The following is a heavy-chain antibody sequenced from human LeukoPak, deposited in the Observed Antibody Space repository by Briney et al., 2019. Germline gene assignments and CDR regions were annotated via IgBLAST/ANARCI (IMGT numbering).Heavy chain of an antibody. CDR2: ISDDGRHN. Sequence: GGSLRLSCAASGFTFSTYAMNWVRQAPGKGLEWVAVISDDGRHNYYADSVKGRFTISRDNSKSTLYLQMNSLRAEDTAVYYCARDFRAAATDYWGQGTLVTVSS. D-gene: IGHD6-13*01. CDR3: ARDFRAAATDY. J-gene: IGHJ4*02. CDR1: GFTFSTYA. V-gene: IGHV3-30*04.